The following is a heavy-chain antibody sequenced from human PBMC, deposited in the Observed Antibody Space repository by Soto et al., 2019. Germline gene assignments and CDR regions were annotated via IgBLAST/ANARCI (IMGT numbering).Heavy chain of an antibody. CDR3: AHLNYYDSSGYWSYFDY. CDR1: GFSLSTSGVG. CDR2: IYWDDDK. J-gene: IGHJ4*02. V-gene: IGHV2-5*02. D-gene: IGHD3-22*01. Sequence: QITLKESGPTLVKPTQTLTLTCTFSGFSLSTSGVGVGWIRQPPGKALEWLALIYWDDDKRYSPSLKSRLTITNDTSKTQVVLTMTNMDPVDTATYYCAHLNYYDSSGYWSYFDYWGQGTLVTVSS.